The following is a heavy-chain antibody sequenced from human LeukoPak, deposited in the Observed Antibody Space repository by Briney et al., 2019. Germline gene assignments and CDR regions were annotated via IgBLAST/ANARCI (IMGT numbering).Heavy chain of an antibody. CDR2: IKYDGSEK. Sequence: GGSLRLSCAASGFTFSSKWMSWVRQAPGKGLEWVANIKYDGSEKYYVDSVKGRFTISRDNAKNSLYLQMNSLRAEDTAVYYCARVLTGSWDWFDPWGQGTLVTVSS. V-gene: IGHV3-7*01. D-gene: IGHD2-8*02. CDR1: GFTFSSKW. J-gene: IGHJ5*02. CDR3: ARVLTGSWDWFDP.